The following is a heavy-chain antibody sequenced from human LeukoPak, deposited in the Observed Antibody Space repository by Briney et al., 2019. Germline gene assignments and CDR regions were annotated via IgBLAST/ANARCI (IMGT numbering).Heavy chain of an antibody. D-gene: IGHD6-19*01. V-gene: IGHV3-23*01. CDR3: AKARESSGWYGWFDP. CDR2: ISGSGGST. Sequence: GGSLRLSCAAPGFTFSSYAMSWVRQAPGKGLEWVSAISGSGGSTYYADSVKGRFTISRDNSKDTLYLQMNSLRAEDTAVYYCAKARESSGWYGWFDPWGQGTLVTVSS. J-gene: IGHJ5*02. CDR1: GFTFSSYA.